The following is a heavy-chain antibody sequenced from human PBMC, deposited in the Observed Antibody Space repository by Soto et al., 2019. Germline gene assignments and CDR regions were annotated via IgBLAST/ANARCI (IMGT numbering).Heavy chain of an antibody. V-gene: IGHV4-59*08. Sequence: QVQLQESGPGLVKPSETLSLTCTVSGGSISSYYWSWIRQPPGKGLEWIGYIYYSGSTNYNPSLKSRVTISVDTSKNQFALKLSSVTAADTAVYYCAIHAWNYVGLGTDAFDIWGQGTMVTVSP. J-gene: IGHJ3*02. CDR1: GGSISSYY. CDR2: IYYSGST. D-gene: IGHD1-7*01. CDR3: AIHAWNYVGLGTDAFDI.